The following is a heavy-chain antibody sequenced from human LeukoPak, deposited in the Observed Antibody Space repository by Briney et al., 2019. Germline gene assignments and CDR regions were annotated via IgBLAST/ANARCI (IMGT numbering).Heavy chain of an antibody. CDR3: AKDMAPSAIVVVTAFLDY. D-gene: IGHD2-21*02. J-gene: IGHJ4*02. CDR2: ISEDGGRT. Sequence: GGSLRLSCAASGFTFGDYALHWVRHAPGKGLEWVSLISEDGGRTYYADSVKGRFTISRDNSKNSLYLQMNSLRIEDTALYYCAKDMAPSAIVVVTAFLDYWGQGTLVTVSS. CDR1: GFTFGDYA. V-gene: IGHV3-43*02.